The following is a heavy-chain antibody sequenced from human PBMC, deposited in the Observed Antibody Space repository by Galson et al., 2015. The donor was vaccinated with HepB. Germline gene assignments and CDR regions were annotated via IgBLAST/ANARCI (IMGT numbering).Heavy chain of an antibody. V-gene: IGHV1-46*03. Sequence: SVKVSCKASGYTFTSYYIHWVRQAPGQGLECMGIINPSGAGSTNYAQKVQGRVSMTRDTSTSTVYMELSSLRSEDTAVYYCTRASFSDHGKFYFDSWGQGSLVTVSS. D-gene: IGHD1-14*01. CDR2: INPSGAGST. CDR3: TRASFSDHGKFYFDS. CDR1: GYTFTSYY. J-gene: IGHJ4*02.